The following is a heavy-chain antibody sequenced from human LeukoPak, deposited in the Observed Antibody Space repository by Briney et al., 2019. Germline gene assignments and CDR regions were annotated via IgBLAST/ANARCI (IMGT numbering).Heavy chain of an antibody. D-gene: IGHD3-10*01. J-gene: IGHJ5*02. CDR3: ARGQILLWFGELWRGDWFDP. CDR2: IYYSGST. Sequence: SETLSLTCTVSGGSISSYYWSWIRQPPGKGLEWIGYIYYSGSTNYNPSLKSRVTISVDTSKNQFSLKLSSVTAADTAVYYCARGQILLWFGELWRGDWFDPWGQGTLVTVSS. V-gene: IGHV4-59*01. CDR1: GGSISSYY.